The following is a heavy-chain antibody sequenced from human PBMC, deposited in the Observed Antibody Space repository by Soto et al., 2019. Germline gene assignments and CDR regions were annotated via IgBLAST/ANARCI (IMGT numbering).Heavy chain of an antibody. Sequence: ASVKVSCKASGYTFTGYYMHWVRQAPGQGLEWMGWINPNSGGTNYAQKFQGWVTMTRDTSISTAYMELSRLRSDDTAVYYCARGRYSNSWSTTNWFDPWGQGTLVTVSS. J-gene: IGHJ5*02. CDR1: GYTFTGYY. CDR2: INPNSGGT. V-gene: IGHV1-2*04. CDR3: ARGRYSNSWSTTNWFDP. D-gene: IGHD6-13*01.